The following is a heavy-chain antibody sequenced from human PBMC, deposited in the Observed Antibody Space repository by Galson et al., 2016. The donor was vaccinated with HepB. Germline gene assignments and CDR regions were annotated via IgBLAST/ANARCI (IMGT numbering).Heavy chain of an antibody. J-gene: IGHJ3*01. CDR3: ARDLGDIVEVDSAFDL. Sequence: SETLSLTCAVHGGSISGFYWNWIRRPPGKGLEWIGEINDRGNTNYNPSLESRVTFSLDRAKGLVSLNLTSVTAADTAMYYCARDLGDIVEVDSAFDLWGQGTMVTV. CDR1: GGSISGFY. V-gene: IGHV4-34*01. D-gene: IGHD2-15*01. CDR2: INDRGNT.